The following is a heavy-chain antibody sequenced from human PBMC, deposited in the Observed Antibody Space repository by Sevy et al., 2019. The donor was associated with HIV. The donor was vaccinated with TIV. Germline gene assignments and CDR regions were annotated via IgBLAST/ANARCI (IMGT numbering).Heavy chain of an antibody. Sequence: GESLKISCAASGFTFSTYAMSWVRQAPGKGLEWVSAISGSGGSTYYADSLKGRFTIFRDNSKYTVYLQMNNLRAEDTAAYYCAKGDSTFYGLDVWGQGTTVTVSS. V-gene: IGHV3-23*01. J-gene: IGHJ6*02. CDR1: GFTFSTYA. CDR2: ISGSGGST. CDR3: AKGDSTFYGLDV. D-gene: IGHD6-13*01.